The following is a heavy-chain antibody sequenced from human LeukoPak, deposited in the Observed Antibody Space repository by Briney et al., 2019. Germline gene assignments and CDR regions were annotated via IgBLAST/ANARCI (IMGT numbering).Heavy chain of an antibody. Sequence: GGSLRLSCAASGFTFSSYAMSWVRQAPGKGLEWVSAISGSGGSTYYADSVKGRFTISRDNSKNTLYLQMNSLRAEDTAVYYCAKDRGDYGDYRAFDYWGQGTLVTVSS. CDR3: AKDRGDYGDYRAFDY. CDR2: ISGSGGST. D-gene: IGHD4-17*01. J-gene: IGHJ4*02. CDR1: GFTFSSYA. V-gene: IGHV3-23*01.